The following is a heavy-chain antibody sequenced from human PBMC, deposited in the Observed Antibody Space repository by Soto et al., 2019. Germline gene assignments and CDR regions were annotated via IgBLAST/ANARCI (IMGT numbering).Heavy chain of an antibody. D-gene: IGHD5-12*01. J-gene: IGHJ4*02. V-gene: IGHV4-59*01. CDR1: GDSISGYH. CDR3: ARDPVDGYASFGY. CDR2: IHSSVST. Sequence: QVQLQESGPGLVKPSETLSLTCTVSGDSISGYHWNWVRQPPGKGVEWIGYIHSSVSTTYDSSLNGRGNISIDTSETPSSLKLTPVTAADTGVYYCARDPVDGYASFGYCGQGTLVTVSS.